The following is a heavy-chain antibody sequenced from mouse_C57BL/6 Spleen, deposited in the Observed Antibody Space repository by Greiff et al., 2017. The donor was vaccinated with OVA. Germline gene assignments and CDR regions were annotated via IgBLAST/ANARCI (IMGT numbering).Heavy chain of an antibody. CDR2: ISYDGSN. V-gene: IGHV3-6*01. CDR3: ARPGSSYEGFAY. J-gene: IGHJ3*01. CDR1: GYSITSGYY. D-gene: IGHD1-1*01. Sequence: ESGPGLVKPSQSLSLTCSVTGYSITSGYYWNWLRQFPGNKLEWMGYISYDGSNNYNPSLKNRISITRDTSKNQFFLKLNSVTTEDTATYYCARPGSSYEGFAYWGQGTLVTVSA.